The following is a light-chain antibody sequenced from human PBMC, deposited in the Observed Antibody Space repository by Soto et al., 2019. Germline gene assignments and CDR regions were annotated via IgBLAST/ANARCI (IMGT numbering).Light chain of an antibody. CDR1: QRISSW. CDR3: QQYNSSPYT. Sequence: DIQMTQSPSTLSASVGDRVTTTCRASQRISSWLSWYQQKPGKDTKLLIYDASSLESGVPSRCSGSGSGTEFTLTISSLQPDDFATYYCQQYNSSPYTFGQGTKLEIK. J-gene: IGKJ2*01. CDR2: DAS. V-gene: IGKV1-5*01.